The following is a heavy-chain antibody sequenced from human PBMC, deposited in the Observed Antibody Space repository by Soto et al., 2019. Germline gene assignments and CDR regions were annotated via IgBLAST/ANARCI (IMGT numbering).Heavy chain of an antibody. CDR2: ISYDGGNK. Sequence: GGSLRHSCAASGFTFSSYGMHWVRQAPGKGLEWVAVISYDGGNKYYADSVKGRFTISRDNSKNTLYLQMNSLRAEDTAVYYCAKDAIDILPGYPGYWGQGTLVTVSS. J-gene: IGHJ1*01. CDR3: AKDAIDILPGYPGY. V-gene: IGHV3-30*18. CDR1: GFTFSSYG. D-gene: IGHD3-9*01.